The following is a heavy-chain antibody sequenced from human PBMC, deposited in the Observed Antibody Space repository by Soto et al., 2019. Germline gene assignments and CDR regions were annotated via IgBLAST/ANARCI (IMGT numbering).Heavy chain of an antibody. V-gene: IGHV4-61*01. CDR1: GASVSGGSYY. CDR3: AREVDWGWDFGL. Sequence: QVQLQESGPGLVKPSETLSLTCFVSGASVSGGSYYWSWIRQPPGKGLEWIGYVYYSGTTDYSPSLKSRVTISVDTSKNQFSLRLTSVTAADSGVYYCAREVDWGWDFGLWGRGTLVTVSS. J-gene: IGHJ2*01. D-gene: IGHD2-21*01. CDR2: VYYSGTT.